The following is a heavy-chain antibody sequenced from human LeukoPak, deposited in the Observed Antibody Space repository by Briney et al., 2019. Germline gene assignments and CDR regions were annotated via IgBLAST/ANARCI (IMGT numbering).Heavy chain of an antibody. D-gene: IGHD3-22*01. CDR1: GGSISSSIYY. CDR2: IYYSGST. Sequence: SSETLSLTCTVSGGSISSSIYYWGWIRQPPGKGLEWIGSIYYSGSTYYNPSLKSRVTISVDTSKNQFSLKLSSVTAADTAVYYCARWVGYYDSSGYLRWFDPWGQGTLVTVSS. CDR3: ARWVGYYDSSGYLRWFDP. V-gene: IGHV4-39*07. J-gene: IGHJ5*02.